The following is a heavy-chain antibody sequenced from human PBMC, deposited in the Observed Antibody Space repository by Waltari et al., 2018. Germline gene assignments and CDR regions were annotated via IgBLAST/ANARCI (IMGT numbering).Heavy chain of an antibody. V-gene: IGHV3-74*01. J-gene: IGHJ4*02. CDR2: INSDGSST. CDR3: AKPLRGVIIINYYFDY. Sequence: EVQLVESGGGLVQPGGSLRLSCAASGFTFSSYWMHWVRQAPGKGLVWVSRINSDGSSTSYADSVKGRFTISRDNSKNTLYLQMNSLRAEDTAVYYCAKPLRGVIIINYYFDYWGQGTLVTVSS. CDR1: GFTFSSYW. D-gene: IGHD3-10*01.